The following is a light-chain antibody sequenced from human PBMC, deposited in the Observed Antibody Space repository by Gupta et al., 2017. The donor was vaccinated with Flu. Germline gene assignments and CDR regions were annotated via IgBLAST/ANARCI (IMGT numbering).Light chain of an antibody. J-gene: IGKJ1*01. Sequence: DDVTTQSPLSLSVTLGQPASISCRSSQSLVYSDGDSYVSWFHQRPGQSPRRLIYKASNRDSGVPDRISGSGSGTDFTLKISRVEAEDVGVYYCMHSTRWPWTFGQGTKVEIK. V-gene: IGKV2-30*01. CDR1: QSLVYSDGDSY. CDR3: MHSTRWPWT. CDR2: KAS.